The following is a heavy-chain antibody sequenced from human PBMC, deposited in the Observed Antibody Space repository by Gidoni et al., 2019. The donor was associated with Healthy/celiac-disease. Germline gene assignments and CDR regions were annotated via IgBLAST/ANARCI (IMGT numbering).Heavy chain of an antibody. CDR2: ISAYNGNT. CDR1: GYPFTSYG. V-gene: IGHV1-18*01. Sequence: QVQLVQSGAEVKKPGASVKVSCKASGYPFTSYGISWVRQAPGQGLEWMGWISAYNGNTNYAQKLQGRVTMTTDTSTRTAYMELRSLRSDDTAVYYCARDFGYSSGRPPYASVGLIDIWGQGTMVTVSS. D-gene: IGHD6-19*01. CDR3: ARDFGYSSGRPPYASVGLIDI. J-gene: IGHJ3*02.